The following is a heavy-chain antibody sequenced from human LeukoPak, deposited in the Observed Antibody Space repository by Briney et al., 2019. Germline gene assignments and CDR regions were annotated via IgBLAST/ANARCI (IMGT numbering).Heavy chain of an antibody. J-gene: IGHJ4*02. CDR1: GFTFSSYW. Sequence: GGSLRLSCAASGFTFSSYWMHWVRQAPGKGLVWVSRINSDGSSTSYADSVKGRFTISRDNAKNTLYLQMNSLRAEDTAVYYCARISDYYDSSGYHSALDYWGQGTLVTVSS. D-gene: IGHD3-22*01. CDR2: INSDGSST. V-gene: IGHV3-74*01. CDR3: ARISDYYDSSGYHSALDY.